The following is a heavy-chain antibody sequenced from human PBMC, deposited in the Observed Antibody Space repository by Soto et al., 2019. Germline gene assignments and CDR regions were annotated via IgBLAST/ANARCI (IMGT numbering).Heavy chain of an antibody. CDR3: STSSPDIVVVPAATANYYYYGMDV. CDR1: GGSFSTYA. V-gene: IGHV1-69*13. J-gene: IGHJ6*02. CDR2: IIPLFGTA. Sequence: ASVKVSCKASGGSFSTYAINWLRQAPGQGLEWMGGIIPLFGTANYAQKFQGRVTITADESTSTAYMELSSLRSEDTAVYYCSTSSPDIVVVPAATANYYYYGMDVWGQGTTVTVSS. D-gene: IGHD2-2*01.